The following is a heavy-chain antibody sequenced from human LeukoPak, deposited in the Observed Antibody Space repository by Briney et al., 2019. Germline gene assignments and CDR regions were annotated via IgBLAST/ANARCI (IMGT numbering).Heavy chain of an antibody. D-gene: IGHD3-16*02. J-gene: IGHJ5*02. CDR1: SASISTYY. CDR2: ISYSGST. V-gene: IGHV4-59*01. CDR3: ARFIDEIDNWFDP. Sequence: SETLSLTCNVSSASISTYYWSWIRQPPGKGLEWIGYISYSGSTNYNPSLKSRVTISVDTSKSQFSLKLSSVTAADTAVYYCARFIDEIDNWFDPWGQGTLVTVSS.